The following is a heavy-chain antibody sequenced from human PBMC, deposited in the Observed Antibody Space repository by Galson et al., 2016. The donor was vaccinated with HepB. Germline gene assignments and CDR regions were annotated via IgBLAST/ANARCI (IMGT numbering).Heavy chain of an antibody. V-gene: IGHV3-48*04. J-gene: IGHJ4*02. CDR3: TRVKELGRGFHS. Sequence: SLRLSCAASGFTFSSYSMSWVRQAPGRGLEWVSYISSSSSTIYYADSVKGRFTISRDNAKNSLFLQLNSVTVEDTAVYYCTRVKELGRGFHSWGQGTLVIVSS. D-gene: IGHD7-27*01. CDR2: ISSSSSTI. CDR1: GFTFSSYS.